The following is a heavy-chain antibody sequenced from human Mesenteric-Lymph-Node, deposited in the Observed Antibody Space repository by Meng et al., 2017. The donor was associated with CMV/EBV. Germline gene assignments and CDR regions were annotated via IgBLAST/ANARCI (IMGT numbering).Heavy chain of an antibody. V-gene: IGHV3-9*01. CDR2: ISWNGGAV. CDR3: AKSNRVRVASYYDYFDY. Sequence: GGSLRLSCEASGFTFGDHAMHWVRQIPGKGLQWISGISWNGGAVGYADSVKGRFTISRDNARNSLFLQMNSLRPEDTAFYYCAKSNRVRVASYYDYFDYWGQGMLVTVSS. J-gene: IGHJ4*02. D-gene: IGHD1-26*01. CDR1: GFTFGDHA.